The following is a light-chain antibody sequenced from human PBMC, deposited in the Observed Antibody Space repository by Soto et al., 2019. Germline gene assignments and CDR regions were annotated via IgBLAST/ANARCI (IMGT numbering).Light chain of an antibody. Sequence: DIQMTQSPSSLSASVGDRVTITCQASQDISNYLNWYQQKPGKAPKLLIYDASNLETGVPSRFSGSGSGTDFTVTISRLQPEDIATYYCQQYDNLPITFGQGTRLEIK. CDR2: DAS. V-gene: IGKV1-33*01. CDR3: QQYDNLPIT. CDR1: QDISNY. J-gene: IGKJ5*01.